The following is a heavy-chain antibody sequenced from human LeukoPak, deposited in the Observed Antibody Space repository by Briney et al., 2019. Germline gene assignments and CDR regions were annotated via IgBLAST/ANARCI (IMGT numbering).Heavy chain of an antibody. CDR2: IYHSGST. Sequence: SETLSLTCAVSGGSISSGGYSWSWIRPPPGKGLEWIGYIYHSGSTYYNPSLKSRVTISVDRSKNQFSLKLSSVTAADTAVYYCARGAVWFDPWGQGTLVTVSS. V-gene: IGHV4-30-2*01. CDR3: ARGAVWFDP. CDR1: GGSISSGGYS. J-gene: IGHJ5*02. D-gene: IGHD6-19*01.